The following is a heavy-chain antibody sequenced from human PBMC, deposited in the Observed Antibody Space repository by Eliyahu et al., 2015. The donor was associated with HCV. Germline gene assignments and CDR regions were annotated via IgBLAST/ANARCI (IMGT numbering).Heavy chain of an antibody. J-gene: IGHJ4*02. Sequence: EVQLVESGGGLVQPGGSLTLSCATSTFSIXRYWMTWVRQAPGKGLELVAKLKRDGFGQWYVDAVRGRFTVSRDSAQNLFFLQMNSLRVEDTGLYHCVRDAGRGGEGDLWGQGTPVTVSS. D-gene: IGHD2-21*01. CDR1: TFSIXRYW. CDR2: LKRDGFGQ. V-gene: IGHV3-7*01. CDR3: VRDAGRGGEGDL.